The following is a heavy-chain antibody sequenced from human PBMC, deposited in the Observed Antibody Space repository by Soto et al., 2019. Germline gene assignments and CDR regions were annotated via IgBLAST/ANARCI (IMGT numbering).Heavy chain of an antibody. CDR3: ASRHGDYFFDY. J-gene: IGHJ4*02. D-gene: IGHD4-17*01. CDR1: GFTFSSHA. CDR2: ISASGGST. Sequence: EVQLLESGGGLVQPGGSLRLSCAASGFTFSSHAMSWVRQAPGKGLEWVSAISASGGSTYYAGSVKSRFTISRDNSKNTLYLQMNSLRAEDTAVYYCASRHGDYFFDYWGQGTLVTVSS. V-gene: IGHV3-23*01.